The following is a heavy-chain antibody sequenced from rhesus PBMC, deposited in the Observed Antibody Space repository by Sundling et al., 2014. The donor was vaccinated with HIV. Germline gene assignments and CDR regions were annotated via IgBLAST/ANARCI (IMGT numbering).Heavy chain of an antibody. CDR3: ARHRGYCTSGSCYVLDCDV. V-gene: IGHV4-80*01. Sequence: QVQLQESGPGLVKPSETLSLTCTVSGVSISSYWWSWIRQPPGKGLEWVGEVTGNSGSTNYNPSLKSRVTISRDTSKNQFSLKLNSVTAADTAVYYCARHRGYCTSGSCYVLDCDVWGQGALVTVSS. CDR1: GVSISSYW. CDR2: VTGNSGST. J-gene: IGHJ1*01. D-gene: IGHD2-2*01.